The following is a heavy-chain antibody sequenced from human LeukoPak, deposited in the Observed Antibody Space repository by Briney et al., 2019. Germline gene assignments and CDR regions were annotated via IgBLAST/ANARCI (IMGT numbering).Heavy chain of an antibody. CDR1: GYTFTGFY. V-gene: IGHV1-2*02. J-gene: IGHJ5*02. Sequence: WASVKVSCKTSGYTFTGFYLHWVRQAPGQGLEWMGWINPNSGGTNYAQKFQGRVTMTRDTSISTAYMELSRLRSDDTAVYYCARGNSYCSGGSCYSRDSGVDPWGQGTLVTVSS. CDR3: ARGNSYCSGGSCYSRDSGVDP. D-gene: IGHD2-15*01. CDR2: INPNSGGT.